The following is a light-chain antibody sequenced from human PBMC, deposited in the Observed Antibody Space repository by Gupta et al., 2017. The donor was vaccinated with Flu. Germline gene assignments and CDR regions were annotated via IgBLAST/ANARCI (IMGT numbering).Light chain of an antibody. CDR1: QNVYSY. V-gene: IGKV3-11*01. Sequence: GERATLSCRASQNVYSYLAWYQHKPGQAPRLLIYDASNRATGIPARFSGIGSGTDFSLTITSLEPEDFAVYYCQQRSNWPLTFGGGTKVEIK. CDR3: QQRSNWPLT. CDR2: DAS. J-gene: IGKJ4*01.